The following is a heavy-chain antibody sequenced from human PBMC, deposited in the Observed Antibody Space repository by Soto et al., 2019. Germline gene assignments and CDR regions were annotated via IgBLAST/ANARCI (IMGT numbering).Heavy chain of an antibody. V-gene: IGHV4-59*01. CDR3: AREYYDSSDDTRGAFDI. CDR1: GGSISSYY. CDR2: IYYSGST. D-gene: IGHD3-22*01. J-gene: IGHJ3*02. Sequence: SETLSLTCTASGGSISSYYWSWIRQPPGKGLEWIGYIYYSGSTNYNPSLKSRVTISVDTSKNQFSLKLSSVTAADTAVYYCAREYYDSSDDTRGAFDIWGQGTMVTVSS.